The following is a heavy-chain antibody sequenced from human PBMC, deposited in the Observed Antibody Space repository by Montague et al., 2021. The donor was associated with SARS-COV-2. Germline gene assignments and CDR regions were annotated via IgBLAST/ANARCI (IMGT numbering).Heavy chain of an antibody. Sequence: SETLSLNCTVPGDSISYFYWSWIRQPAGKGLEWIGRVSASGSTNXNPSLNSRVTMSVDTSKKQFSQRLSPVTAADTAVYYCARDVVAAPGTFDYWGQGTLVTVSS. V-gene: IGHV4-4*07. CDR1: GDSISYFY. CDR2: VSASGST. J-gene: IGHJ4*02. D-gene: IGHD6-13*01. CDR3: ARDVVAAPGTFDY.